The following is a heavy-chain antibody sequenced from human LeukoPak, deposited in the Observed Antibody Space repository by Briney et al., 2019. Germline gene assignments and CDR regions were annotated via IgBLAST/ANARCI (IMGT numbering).Heavy chain of an antibody. V-gene: IGHV3-23*01. Sequence: GGSLRLSCAASGLTFSSYAMSWVRQAPGKGLEWVSAISGSGGSTYYADSVKGRFTISRDNSKNTLYLQMNSLRAEDTAVYNCAKDRTYDSSGYADYWGQGTLVTVSS. D-gene: IGHD3-22*01. J-gene: IGHJ4*02. CDR2: ISGSGGST. CDR1: GLTFSSYA. CDR3: AKDRTYDSSGYADY.